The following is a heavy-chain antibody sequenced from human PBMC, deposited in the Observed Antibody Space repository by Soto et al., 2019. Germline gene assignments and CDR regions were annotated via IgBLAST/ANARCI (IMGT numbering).Heavy chain of an antibody. Sequence: GGSLRLSCAASGFTVSSNYMSWVRQAPGKGLEWVSVIYSGGSTYYADSVKGRFTISRDNSKNTLYLQMTSLRAEDTAVYYCARSIGWGVPEAFDYWGKGTLVTVSS. V-gene: IGHV3-53*01. D-gene: IGHD3-16*01. CDR2: IYSGGST. CDR3: ARSIGWGVPEAFDY. J-gene: IGHJ4*01. CDR1: GFTVSSNY.